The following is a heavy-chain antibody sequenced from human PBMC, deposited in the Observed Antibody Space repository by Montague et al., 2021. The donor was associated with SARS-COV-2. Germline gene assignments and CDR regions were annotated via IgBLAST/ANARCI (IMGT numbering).Heavy chain of an antibody. J-gene: IGHJ2*01. V-gene: IGHV4-4*02. CDR1: GGSISSSHW. CDR2: IYHRGSN. CDR3: AREFRTYGYGGQYWYFDL. D-gene: IGHD3-10*01. Sequence: SETLSLICAVSGGSISSSHWWSWVRQPPGKGLEWIWEIYHRGSNNYNPFLKSRITISIDKSKNQFSLKLSSVTAADTAVYYCAREFRTYGYGGQYWYFDLWGRGTLVTVSS.